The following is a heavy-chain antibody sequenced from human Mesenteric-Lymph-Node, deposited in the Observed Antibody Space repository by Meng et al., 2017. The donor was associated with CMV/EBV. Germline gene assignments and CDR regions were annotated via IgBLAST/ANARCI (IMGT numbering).Heavy chain of an antibody. CDR2: IKSKTDGGTT. V-gene: IGHV3-15*01. Sequence: WMSWVRQAPGKGLEWVGRIKSKTDGGTTDYAAPVKGRFTISRDDSKNTLYLQMNSLKTEDTAVYYCTTDLSHYYDSSGYYFVRGEVDYWGQGTLVTVS. CDR3: TTDLSHYYDSSGYYFVRGEVDY. J-gene: IGHJ4*02. D-gene: IGHD3-22*01. CDR1: W.